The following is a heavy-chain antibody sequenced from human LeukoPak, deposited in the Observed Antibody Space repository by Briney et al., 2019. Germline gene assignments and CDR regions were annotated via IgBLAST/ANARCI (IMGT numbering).Heavy chain of an antibody. Sequence: ASVKVSCKASGYTFTGYYMHWVRQAPGQGLEWMGWINPNSGGTNYAQKFQGWVTITRDTSISTAYMELSRLRSDDTAVYYCATHYGSGSYSGRGYYGMDVWGKGTTVTVSS. CDR2: INPNSGGT. J-gene: IGHJ6*04. D-gene: IGHD3-10*01. CDR1: GYTFTGYY. V-gene: IGHV1-2*04. CDR3: ATHYGSGSYSGRGYYGMDV.